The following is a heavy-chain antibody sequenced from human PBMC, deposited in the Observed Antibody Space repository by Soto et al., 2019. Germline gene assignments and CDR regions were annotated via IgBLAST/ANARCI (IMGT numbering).Heavy chain of an antibody. CDR2: IKSKTDGGTA. CDR3: TTGIYYDILTGYHNVAY. V-gene: IGHV3-15*01. CDR1: GFNLSNPW. J-gene: IGHJ4*02. D-gene: IGHD3-9*01. Sequence: GSLRLSCVASGFNLSNPWMTWVRQAAGKGLEWVGRIKSKTDGGTADYAAPVKGRATITRDDSKNTVYLQMNSLKTEDTAVYYCTTGIYYDILTGYHNVAYWGQGALVTVSS.